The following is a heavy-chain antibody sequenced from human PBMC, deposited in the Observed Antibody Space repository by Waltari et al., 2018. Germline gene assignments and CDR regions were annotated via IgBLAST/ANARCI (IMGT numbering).Heavy chain of an antibody. CDR2: IYYSGST. CDR1: GGSISSYY. Sequence: QVQLQESGPGLVTPSETLSLTCTVPGGSISSYYLSWIRQPPGKGLEWIGYIYYSGSTNYNPSLKSRVTISVDTSKNQFSLKLSSVTAADTAVYYCARRIWNDVGWFDPWGQGTLVTVSS. J-gene: IGHJ5*02. CDR3: ARRIWNDVGWFDP. V-gene: IGHV4-59*08. D-gene: IGHD1-1*01.